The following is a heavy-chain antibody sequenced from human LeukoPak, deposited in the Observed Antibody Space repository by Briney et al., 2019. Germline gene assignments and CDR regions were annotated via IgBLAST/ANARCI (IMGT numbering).Heavy chain of an antibody. CDR3: ARTTYYYDSSGYYPPVDYGMDV. V-gene: IGHV4-4*07. D-gene: IGHD3-22*01. CDR2: IYTSGST. CDR1: GGSISSCY. Sequence: SETLSLTCTVSGGSISSCYWSWIRQPAGKGLEWIGRIYTSGSTNYNPSLESRVTMSVDTSKNQFSLKLSSVTAADTAVYYCARTTYYYDSSGYYPPVDYGMDVWGQGTTVTVSS. J-gene: IGHJ6*02.